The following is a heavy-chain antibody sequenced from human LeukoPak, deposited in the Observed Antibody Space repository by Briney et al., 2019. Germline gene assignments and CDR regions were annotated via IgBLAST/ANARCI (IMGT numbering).Heavy chain of an antibody. V-gene: IGHV3-23*01. CDR2: ISGSGGST. CDR3: AKDSLSSSWYVGYFDY. CDR1: GFTFSSYA. J-gene: IGHJ4*02. D-gene: IGHD6-13*01. Sequence: PGGSLRLSCAASGFTFSSYAMSWVRQAPGKGLEWVSAISGSGGSTYYADSVKGRFTISRDNSKNALYLQMNSLRAEDTAVYYCAKDSLSSSWYVGYFDYWGQGTLVTASS.